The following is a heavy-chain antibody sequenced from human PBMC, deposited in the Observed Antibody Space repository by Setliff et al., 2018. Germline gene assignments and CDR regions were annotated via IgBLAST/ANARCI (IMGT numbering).Heavy chain of an antibody. V-gene: IGHV1-18*01. J-gene: IGHJ4*02. CDR3: SRLVRFCTRTSCQRLSGGEF. D-gene: IGHD2-8*01. CDR2: ISAHNGKT. CDR1: GYIFSDYG. Sequence: ASVKVSCKTSGYIFSDYGIAWVRQAPGQGLEWMGWISAHNGKTYYSPKLHGRVTLTTDTSTSTAYMELRSLGSDDTAVYYCSRLVRFCTRTSCQRLSGGEFWGQGTLVTVSS.